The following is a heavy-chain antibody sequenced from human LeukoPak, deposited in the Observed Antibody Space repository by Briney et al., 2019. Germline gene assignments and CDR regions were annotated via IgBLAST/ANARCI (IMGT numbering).Heavy chain of an antibody. CDR2: ISNSGRT. CDR1: GCSMRSGCYY. D-gene: IGHD3-16*01. V-gene: IGHV4-31*03. CDR3: ARASHLGDLSFGY. Sequence: SQTLSLTCSVSGCSMRSGCYYWRWIRQHPGKGLEWIGYISNSGRTYYNPSLKSRITISVDTSKNQFSLKLNSVTAADTAVYDCARASHLGDLSFGYWGQGTLVTVSS. J-gene: IGHJ4*02.